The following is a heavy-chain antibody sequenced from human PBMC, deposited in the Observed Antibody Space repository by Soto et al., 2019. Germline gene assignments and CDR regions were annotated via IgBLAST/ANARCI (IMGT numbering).Heavy chain of an antibody. Sequence: GGSLRLSCAASGFTVSSNYMSWVRQAPGKGLEWVSVIYSGGSTYYADSVKGRFTISRDNSKNTLYLQMNSLRAEDTAVYYCARGHYDVLSGYSQGFFDYWGQGTLVTVSS. V-gene: IGHV3-66*01. D-gene: IGHD3-3*01. CDR1: GFTVSSNY. CDR3: ARGHYDVLSGYSQGFFDY. J-gene: IGHJ4*02. CDR2: IYSGGST.